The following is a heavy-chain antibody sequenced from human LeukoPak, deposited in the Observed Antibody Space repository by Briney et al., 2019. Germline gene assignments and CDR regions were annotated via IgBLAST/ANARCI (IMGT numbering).Heavy chain of an antibody. D-gene: IGHD5-18*01. CDR1: GFTLGSHD. J-gene: IGHJ4*02. CDR3: VREARGYHYTYFDY. V-gene: IGHV3-13*01. CDR2: VSSGFHA. Sequence: GGSLRLSCTASGFTLGSHDMHWVRQIPGQGLEWVAAVSSGFHAFFADSVQGRFTVSREDARDSLYLQMNSLRAGDTAVYYCVREARGYHYTYFDYWGQGTLVTVSS.